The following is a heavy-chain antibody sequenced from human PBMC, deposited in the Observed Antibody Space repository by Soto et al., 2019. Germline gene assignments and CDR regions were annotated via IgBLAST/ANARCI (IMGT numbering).Heavy chain of an antibody. CDR1: GFTFSGYW. CDR2: INTDGTST. V-gene: IGHV3-74*01. D-gene: IGHD5-12*01. CDR3: ARDNSGPDY. Sequence: GGSLRLSCVASGFTFSGYWMHWVRQAPGKGLVWVSRINTDGTSTSDADFVKGRFTISRDNTKNTLYLQMSSLRVEDTAVYYCARDNSGPDYWGQGTMVTVSS. J-gene: IGHJ4*02.